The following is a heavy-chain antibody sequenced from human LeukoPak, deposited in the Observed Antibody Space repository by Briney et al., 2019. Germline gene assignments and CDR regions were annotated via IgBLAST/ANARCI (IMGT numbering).Heavy chain of an antibody. CDR1: GGSMSSTNW. V-gene: IGHV4-4*02. Sequence: SETLSLTCAVSGGSMSSTNWWTWVRQTPGKGLEWIGEIYHSGSTNYNPSLKSRVTISVDTSKNQFSLKLSSVTAADTAVYYCARDRAGTNIYYYYYYMDVWGKGTTVTVSS. D-gene: IGHD6-13*01. CDR3: ARDRAGTNIYYYYYYMDV. CDR2: IYHSGST. J-gene: IGHJ6*03.